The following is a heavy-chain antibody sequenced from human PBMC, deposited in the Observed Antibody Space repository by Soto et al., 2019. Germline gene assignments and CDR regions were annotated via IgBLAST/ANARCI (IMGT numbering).Heavy chain of an antibody. D-gene: IGHD2-21*02. CDR2: IVPSLNSI. J-gene: IGHJ4*02. CDR3: ARVIIGGQIVTARGAFDY. CDR1: GGTFSNYG. V-gene: IGHV1-69*13. Sequence: SVKVSCKASGGTFSNYGFAWVRQAPGQGLEWMGGIVPSLNSIKYAQKFQGRVTITADESTSTTYMELTSLRSEDTAVYYCARVIIGGQIVTARGAFDYWGQGTLVTVSS.